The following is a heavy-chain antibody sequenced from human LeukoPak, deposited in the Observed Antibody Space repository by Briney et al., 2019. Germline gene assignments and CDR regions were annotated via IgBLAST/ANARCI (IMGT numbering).Heavy chain of an antibody. CDR3: ARGPGNWNPDY. Sequence: VGSLRLSCAASGFTFSSYSMNWVRQAPGKGLEWVSSISTSSSYIYYADSVKGRFIISRDNAKNSLYLQMNSLRAEDTAVYYCARGPGNWNPDYWGQGTLVTVSS. D-gene: IGHD1-20*01. CDR1: GFTFSSYS. J-gene: IGHJ4*02. V-gene: IGHV3-21*01. CDR2: ISTSSSYI.